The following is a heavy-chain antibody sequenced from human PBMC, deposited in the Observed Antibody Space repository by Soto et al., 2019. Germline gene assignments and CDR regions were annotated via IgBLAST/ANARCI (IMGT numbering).Heavy chain of an antibody. J-gene: IGHJ4*02. V-gene: IGHV2-5*02. CDR2: IYWDDDK. Sequence: QITLKESGPTLVKPTQTLTLTCSFSWFSLYTSGVGVGWIRQPPGKALEWVGLIYWDDDKRYSSSLKNRVTIAKDASKNQVLLTLTNVDPVATGTYYCAHREGATAECDFWGQGTLVTVSS. D-gene: IGHD2-15*01. CDR3: AHREGATAECDF. CDR1: WFSLYTSGVG.